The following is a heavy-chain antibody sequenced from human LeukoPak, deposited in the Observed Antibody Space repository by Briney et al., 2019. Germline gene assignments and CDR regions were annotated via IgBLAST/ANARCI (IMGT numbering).Heavy chain of an antibody. CDR1: GGSFSGYY. CDR2: INHSGST. CDR3: ARDQGSVDRGTYMDV. D-gene: IGHD6-6*01. J-gene: IGHJ6*03. Sequence: SETLSLTCAVYGGSFSGYYWSWIRQPPGKGLEWIGEINHSGSTNYNPSLKSRVTISVDTSKNQFSLKLSSVTAADTAVYYCARDQGSVDRGTYMDVWGKGTTVTVSS. V-gene: IGHV4-34*01.